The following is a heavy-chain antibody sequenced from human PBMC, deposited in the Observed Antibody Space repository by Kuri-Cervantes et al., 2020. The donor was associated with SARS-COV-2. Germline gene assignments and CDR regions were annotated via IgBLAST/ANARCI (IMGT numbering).Heavy chain of an antibody. Sequence: GGSLRLSCAASGFTFSSYPMHWVRQAPGKGLEWVAVISPDGSNKDYADSVEGRFTISRDNSRNTLYLQMNSLRVEDTAVYYTSTRYYGDSHWYGLDVWGQGTTVTAS. CDR2: ISPDGSNK. CDR1: GFTFSSYP. D-gene: IGHD4-17*01. J-gene: IGHJ6*02. V-gene: IGHV3-30-3*01. CDR3: STRYYGDSHWYGLDV.